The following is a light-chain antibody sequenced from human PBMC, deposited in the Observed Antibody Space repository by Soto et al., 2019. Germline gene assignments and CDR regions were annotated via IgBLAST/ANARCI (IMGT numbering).Light chain of an antibody. V-gene: IGKV1-8*01. Sequence: AIRMTQSPSSFSASTGDRVTITCRASQGISSYLAWYQQKPGKAPKLLIYAASTLQSGVPSRFSSSGSGTDFTLTISCLQSEDFATYYCQQYYSYPLFTFGPGTKVDIK. CDR2: AAS. CDR1: QGISSY. J-gene: IGKJ3*01. CDR3: QQYYSYPLFT.